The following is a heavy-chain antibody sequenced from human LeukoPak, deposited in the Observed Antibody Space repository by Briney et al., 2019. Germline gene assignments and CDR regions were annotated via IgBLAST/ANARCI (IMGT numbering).Heavy chain of an antibody. V-gene: IGHV3-74*01. CDR3: ARVRSSGWSYFDY. CDR2: INSDGSST. D-gene: IGHD6-19*01. Sequence: PGGSLRLSCAASGFTFSSYWMHWVRQAPGKGLVWVLRINSDGSSTSYADSVKGRFTISRDNAKNTLYLQMNSLRPEDTAVYYCARVRSSGWSYFDYWGQGTLVTVSS. J-gene: IGHJ4*02. CDR1: GFTFSSYW.